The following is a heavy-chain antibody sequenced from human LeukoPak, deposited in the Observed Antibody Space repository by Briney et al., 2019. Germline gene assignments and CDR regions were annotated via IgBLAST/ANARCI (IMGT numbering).Heavy chain of an antibody. D-gene: IGHD4-17*01. CDR3: ARQSYGDYFDY. CDR2: IYYRGST. Sequence: PSETLSLTCTVSGGSISSYYWSWIRQPPGKGLEWIGYIYYRGSTSYNPSLKSRVTILVDTSKNQFSLKLSSVTAADTAVYHCARQSYGDYFDYWGQGTLVTVSS. J-gene: IGHJ4*02. CDR1: GGSISSYY. V-gene: IGHV4-59*08.